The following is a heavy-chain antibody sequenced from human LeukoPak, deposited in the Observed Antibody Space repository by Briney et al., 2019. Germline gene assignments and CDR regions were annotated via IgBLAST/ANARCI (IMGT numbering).Heavy chain of an antibody. J-gene: IGHJ6*03. D-gene: IGHD3-22*01. V-gene: IGHV4-59*11. CDR2: IYYSGST. Sequence: SETLSLTCTVSGGSISSHYWSWIRQPPGKGLEWIGYIYYSGSTNYNPSLKSRVTISVDTSKNQFSLKLSSVTAADTAVYYCARVGYYDSSGYYFGPYYYYYMDVWGKGTTVTVSS. CDR3: ARVGYYDSSGYYFGPYYYYYMDV. CDR1: GGSISSHY.